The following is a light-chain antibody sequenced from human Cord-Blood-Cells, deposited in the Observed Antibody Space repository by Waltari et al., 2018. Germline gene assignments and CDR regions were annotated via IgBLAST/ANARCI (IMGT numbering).Light chain of an antibody. V-gene: IGLV2-23*01. CDR2: EGS. Sequence: TQPASVSGSPGQSITISCTGTSSDVGSYNLVSWYQQHPGKAPKLMIYEGSKRPSGVSNRFSGSKPGNTASLTISGLQAEDEADYYCCSYAGSSTWVFGGGTKLTVL. J-gene: IGLJ3*02. CDR3: CSYAGSSTWV. CDR1: SSDVGSYNL.